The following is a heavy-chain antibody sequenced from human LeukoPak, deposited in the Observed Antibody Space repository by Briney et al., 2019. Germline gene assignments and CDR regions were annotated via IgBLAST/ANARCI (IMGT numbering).Heavy chain of an antibody. V-gene: IGHV4-38-2*02. Sequence: SETLSLTCTVSGYSISSGYYWGWIRQPPGKGLEWIGSIYHSGSTYYNPSLKSRVTISVDTSKNQFSLKLSSVTAADTAVYYCARNWYYYDSSGYYYFDYWGQGTLVTVSS. J-gene: IGHJ4*02. CDR2: IYHSGST. CDR1: GYSISSGYY. D-gene: IGHD3-22*01. CDR3: ARNWYYYDSSGYYYFDY.